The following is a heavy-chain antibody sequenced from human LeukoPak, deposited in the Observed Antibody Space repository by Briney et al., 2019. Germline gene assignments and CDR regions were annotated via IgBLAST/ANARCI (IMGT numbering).Heavy chain of an antibody. J-gene: IGHJ4*02. D-gene: IGHD3-9*01. CDR1: GFIFSDYA. CDR3: VKDRYLANYGYFDS. CDR2: IRDDGNSK. Sequence: GGSLRLSCAASGFIFSDYAMHWVRQAPGKGLEWVTFIRDDGNSKYYSDSVKGRFTISRDNAKNTLSLQMRRLKPEDTAVYYCVKDRYLANYGYFDSWGQGILVTVSS. V-gene: IGHV3-30*02.